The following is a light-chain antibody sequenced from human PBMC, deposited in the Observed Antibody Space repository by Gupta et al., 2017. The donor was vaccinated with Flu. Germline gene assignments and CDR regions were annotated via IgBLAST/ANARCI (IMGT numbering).Light chain of an antibody. CDR1: QTILYSSTNKNF. V-gene: IGKV4-1*01. J-gene: IGKJ4*01. CDR2: WAS. Sequence: DIVMTQSPDSLAVSLGERATFNCKSSQTILYSSTNKNFLGWYQQKPGQPPRLLIYWASTRESGVPDRFNASGSGTDFTLTISSLQAEDVAVYYCQQDYGTHTFGGGTKVEIK. CDR3: QQDYGTHT.